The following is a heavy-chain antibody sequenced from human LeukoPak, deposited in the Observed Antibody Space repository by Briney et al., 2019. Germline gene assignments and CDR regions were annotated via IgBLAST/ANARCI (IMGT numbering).Heavy chain of an antibody. D-gene: IGHD1/OR15-1a*01. CDR1: GFNVRWNY. CDR3: ARGTWLNKLFDY. CDR2: IYSVSST. J-gene: IGHJ4*02. Sequence: GGSPRLSCCASGFNVRWNYLSLGRPAARKGVGWGSVIYSVSSTYYADSVKGRFTISRDNSKNTLYLQMNSLRAEDTAVYYCARGTWLNKLFDYWGQGTLVTVSS. V-gene: IGHV3-66*01.